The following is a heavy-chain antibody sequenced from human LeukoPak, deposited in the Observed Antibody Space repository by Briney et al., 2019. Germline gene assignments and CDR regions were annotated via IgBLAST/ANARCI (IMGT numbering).Heavy chain of an antibody. CDR1: GFTFSSFA. V-gene: IGHV3-23*01. CDR3: ATFGRDGSGSPRLVPFDY. Sequence: GGSLRLSCAVSGFTFSSFAMSWVRQAPGKGLEWVSAITESGDSTYSADSVKGRFSISRDNSKNTLYLQMNSLRAEDTAVYYCATFGRDGSGSPRLVPFDYWGQGTLVTVSS. CDR2: ITESGDST. D-gene: IGHD3-10*01. J-gene: IGHJ4*02.